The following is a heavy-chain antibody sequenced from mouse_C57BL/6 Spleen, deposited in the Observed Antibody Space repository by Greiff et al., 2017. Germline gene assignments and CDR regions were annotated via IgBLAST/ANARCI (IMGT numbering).Heavy chain of an antibody. J-gene: IGHJ4*01. CDR1: GYTFTSYW. CDR2: IYPGSGST. D-gene: IGHD1-1*01. V-gene: IGHV1-55*01. Sequence: QVQLQQPGAELVKPGASVKMSCKASGYTFTSYWITWVKQRPGQGLEWIGDIYPGSGSTKYNEKFKSKATLTVDTSSSTAYMQLSSLTSEDSAVYYCARKNYYGRGAMDYWGQGTSVTVSS. CDR3: ARKNYYGRGAMDY.